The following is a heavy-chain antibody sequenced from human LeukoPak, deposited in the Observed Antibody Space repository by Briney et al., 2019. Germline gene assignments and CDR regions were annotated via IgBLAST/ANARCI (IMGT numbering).Heavy chain of an antibody. Sequence: PGGSLRLSCAASGFTFSSYGMHWVRQAPGKGLEWVAFIRYDGSNKYYADSVKGRFTISRDNSKNTLYLQMNSLRAEDTAVYYCARRGYCSSTSCYKSYGMDVWGRGTTVTVSS. CDR2: IRYDGSNK. J-gene: IGHJ6*02. CDR1: GFTFSSYG. D-gene: IGHD2-2*02. V-gene: IGHV3-30*02. CDR3: ARRGYCSSTSCYKSYGMDV.